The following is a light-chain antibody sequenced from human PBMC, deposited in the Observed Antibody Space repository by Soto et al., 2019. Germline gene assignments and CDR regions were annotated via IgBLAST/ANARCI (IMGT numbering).Light chain of an antibody. CDR2: STS. CDR3: QHLNTYLIT. J-gene: IGKJ5*01. V-gene: IGKV1-9*01. CDR1: QGISGY. Sequence: DIQLTQSPSFLSASVGDRVTITCRASQGISGYLAWYQQKPAKVPKLVIYSTSTLQSGVPSRFSGSASGTEFTLTIRSLQPEDFATYYCQHLNTYLITFGQGTRLEIK.